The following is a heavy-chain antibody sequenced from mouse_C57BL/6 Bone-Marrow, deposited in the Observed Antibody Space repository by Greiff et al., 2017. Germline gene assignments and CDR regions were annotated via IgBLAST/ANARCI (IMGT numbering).Heavy chain of an antibody. CDR1: GYTFTSYW. Sequence: QVQLKQSGPELVKPGASVKISCKASGYTFTSYWMHWVKQRPGQGLEWIGYINPSSGYTKYNQKFKDKATLTADKSSSTAYMQLSSLTYEDSAVYYCARLWCYYAMDYWGQGTSVTVSS. J-gene: IGHJ4*01. V-gene: IGHV1-7*01. CDR2: INPSSGYT. D-gene: IGHD1-1*02. CDR3: ARLWCYYAMDY.